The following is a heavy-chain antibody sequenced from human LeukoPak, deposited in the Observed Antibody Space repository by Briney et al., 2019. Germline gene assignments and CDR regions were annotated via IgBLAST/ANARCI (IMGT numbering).Heavy chain of an antibody. D-gene: IGHD6-13*01. CDR1: GGSISSYY. V-gene: IGHV4-59*01. J-gene: IGHJ4*02. CDR3: ARDDQQLVLGY. Sequence: SETMSLTCTVSGGSISSYYWSWIRQPPGKGLEWIGYIYYSGSTNYNPSLKSRITISVDTSKNQFSLKLSSVTAADTAVYYCARDDQQLVLGYWGQGTLVTVSS. CDR2: IYYSGST.